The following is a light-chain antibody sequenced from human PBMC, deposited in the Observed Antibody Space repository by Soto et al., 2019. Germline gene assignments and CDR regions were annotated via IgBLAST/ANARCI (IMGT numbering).Light chain of an antibody. V-gene: IGKV1-39*01. Sequence: DIQMTQSPSSLSASVGDRVTITCRASQDISRYLNWYQQKPGKAPKLLTHAASSLQSGVPSTFSGSASGTHFNLTISSLQPEDFATYYCQQSYSTPLTFGGGTKVEIK. J-gene: IGKJ4*01. CDR2: AAS. CDR1: QDISRY. CDR3: QQSYSTPLT.